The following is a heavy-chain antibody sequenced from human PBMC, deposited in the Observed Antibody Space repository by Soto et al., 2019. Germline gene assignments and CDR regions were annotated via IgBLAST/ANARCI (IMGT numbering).Heavy chain of an antibody. V-gene: IGHV3-23*01. CDR3: AKNRGIIMIVES. D-gene: IGHD3-22*01. J-gene: IGHJ4*02. CDR2: IGDAGDTT. Sequence: GGSLSLSGAASGCSFKSYEMNWVRQAPGKGLEWVSAIGDAGDTTHYADSVKGRFTISRDNSKNTLYLQMDSLRAEDTAVYYCAKNRGIIMIVESWGQGTLVTSPQ. CDR1: GCSFKSYE.